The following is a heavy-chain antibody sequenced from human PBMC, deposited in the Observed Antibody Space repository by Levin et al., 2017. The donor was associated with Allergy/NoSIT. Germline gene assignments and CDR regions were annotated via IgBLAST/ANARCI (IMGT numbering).Heavy chain of an antibody. CDR1: GYTFTSYA. Sequence: PMASVKVSCKASGYTFTSYAMNWVRQAPGQGLEWMGWINTNTGNPTYAQGFTGRFVFSLDTSVSTAYLQISSLKAEDTAVYYCAREYCSSTSCQRTYYYYYGMDVWGQGTTVTVSS. J-gene: IGHJ6*02. V-gene: IGHV7-4-1*02. CDR3: AREYCSSTSCQRTYYYYYGMDV. D-gene: IGHD2-2*01. CDR2: INTNTGNP.